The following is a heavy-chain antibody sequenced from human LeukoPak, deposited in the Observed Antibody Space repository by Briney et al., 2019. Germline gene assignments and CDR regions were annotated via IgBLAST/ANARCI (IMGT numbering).Heavy chain of an antibody. J-gene: IGHJ3*02. CDR3: AGSSDPYYDILTGYGRGASDI. Sequence: GGSLRLSCAASGFTFSSYGMHWVRQAPGKGLEWVAVISYDGSNKYYADSVKGRFTISRDNSKNTLYLQMNSLRAEDTAVYYCAGSSDPYYDILTGYGRGASDIWGQGTMVTVSS. CDR1: GFTFSSYG. D-gene: IGHD3-9*01. V-gene: IGHV3-30*03. CDR2: ISYDGSNK.